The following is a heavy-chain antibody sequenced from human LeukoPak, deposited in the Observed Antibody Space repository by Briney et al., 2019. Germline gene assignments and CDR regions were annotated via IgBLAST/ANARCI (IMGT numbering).Heavy chain of an antibody. V-gene: IGHV4-34*01. CDR1: GGSFSGYY. D-gene: IGHD6-13*01. J-gene: IGHJ2*01. Sequence: PSETLSLTCAVYGGSFSGYYWSWIRQPPGKGLEWIGEINHSGSTNYNPSLKSRVTISVDTSKNQFSLKLSSVTAADTAVYYCARGPGSSWSHWYFDLWGRGTLVTVSS. CDR3: ARGPGSSWSHWYFDL. CDR2: INHSGST.